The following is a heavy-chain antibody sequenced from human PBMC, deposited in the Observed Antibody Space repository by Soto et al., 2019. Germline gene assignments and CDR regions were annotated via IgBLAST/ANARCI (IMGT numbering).Heavy chain of an antibody. CDR3: GKYISPGGMDV. J-gene: IGHJ6*04. Sequence: EVQLVESGGGLVQPGGSLRLSCAGSGSTFQDYAMHWVRQAPGKGLEWVSGIYYNSDRIDYADSVKGRFTISRDNARNSLYLQMNSLRTEDTAFYYCGKYISPGGMDVWGRGILVTVSS. V-gene: IGHV3-9*01. CDR1: GSTFQDYA. CDR2: IYYNSDRI.